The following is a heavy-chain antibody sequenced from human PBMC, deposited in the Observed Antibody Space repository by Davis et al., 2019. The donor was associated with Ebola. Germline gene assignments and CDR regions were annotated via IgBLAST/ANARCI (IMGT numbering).Heavy chain of an antibody. V-gene: IGHV4-59*01. J-gene: IGHJ6*02. D-gene: IGHD4-17*01. CDR1: GGSIYSYY. CDR2: ISYDGSP. Sequence: SETLSLTCTVSGGSIYSYYWSWIRQAPGKGLEWVGFISYDGSPNYNPSLESRVTISVDTSKNQFSLKLSSVTAADTAVYYCARGNYGDYIVLYYYNMDVWGQGTTVTVSS. CDR3: ARGNYGDYIVLYYYNMDV.